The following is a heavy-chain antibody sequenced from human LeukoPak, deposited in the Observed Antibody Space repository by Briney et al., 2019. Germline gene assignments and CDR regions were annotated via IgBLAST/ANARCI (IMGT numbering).Heavy chain of an antibody. D-gene: IGHD2-2*01. Sequence: RGSPRLSCAASGFTFNSYGMFWVCQAPGKGLEWVAFIWPDGSNKLYGDSVKGRFTISRDNSKNTVYLQMNSLRAEDTAVYYCARDYCRTTSCLESWDQGTLATVTS. CDR2: IWPDGSNK. CDR3: ARDYCRTTSCLES. J-gene: IGHJ4*02. CDR1: GFTFNSYG. V-gene: IGHV3-33*01.